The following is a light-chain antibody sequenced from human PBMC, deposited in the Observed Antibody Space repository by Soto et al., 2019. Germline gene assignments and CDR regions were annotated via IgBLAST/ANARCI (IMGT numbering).Light chain of an antibody. CDR3: QQYDNWPWT. V-gene: IGKV3-15*01. Sequence: EIVLTQSPATLSLSPGERATLXXRASQSVSSYLAWYQQKPGQAPRXFIHGASTRAPGFPARFSGSGSGTDFTLTISSLQSEDFAVYYCQQYDNWPWTFGQGTKVDIK. CDR1: QSVSSY. J-gene: IGKJ1*01. CDR2: GAS.